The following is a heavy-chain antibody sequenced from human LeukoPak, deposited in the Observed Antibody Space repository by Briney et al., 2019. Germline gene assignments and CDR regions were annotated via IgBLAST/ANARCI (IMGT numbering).Heavy chain of an antibody. J-gene: IGHJ5*02. CDR3: ARYDSTYNWFDP. D-gene: IGHD3-22*01. V-gene: IGHV1-2*02. CDR1: GYTFTGYY. CDR2: INPNSGGT. Sequence: GASVKVSCKASGYTFTGYYMHWVRQAPGQGLEWMGWINPNSGGTNYAQMLQGRVTMTRDTSISTAYMELSRLRSDDTAVYYCARYDSTYNWFDPWGQGTLVTVSS.